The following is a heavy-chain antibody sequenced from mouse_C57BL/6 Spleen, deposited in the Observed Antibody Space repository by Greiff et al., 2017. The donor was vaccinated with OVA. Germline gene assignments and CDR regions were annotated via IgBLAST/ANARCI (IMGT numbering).Heavy chain of an antibody. CDR1: GFTFSDYG. J-gene: IGHJ3*01. V-gene: IGHV5-17*01. CDR3: AKPYDYAWFAD. Sequence: EVKLMESGGGLVKPGGSLKLSCAASGFTFSDYGMYWVRQAPEKGLEWVASISSGSSTIYYADTVKGRFTISRDNAKNTLFLQMTSLRSEDTAMYYCAKPYDYAWFADWGQGALVTVSA. CDR2: ISSGSSTI. D-gene: IGHD2-4*01.